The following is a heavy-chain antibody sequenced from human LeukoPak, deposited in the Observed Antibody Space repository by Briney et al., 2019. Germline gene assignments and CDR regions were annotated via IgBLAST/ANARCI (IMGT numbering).Heavy chain of an antibody. J-gene: IGHJ4*02. CDR1: GFTFLTYS. CDR2: ISSGSTTI. D-gene: IGHD6-13*01. V-gene: IGHV3-48*01. Sequence: GGSLRLSCAASGFTFLTYSMNWVRQAPGKGLEWLSYISSGSTTIFYADSVKGRFTISRDNAKNSLYLQMNSLRAEDTAVYYCARGGAYSSSWYEHFDYWGQGTLVTVSS. CDR3: ARGGAYSSSWYEHFDY.